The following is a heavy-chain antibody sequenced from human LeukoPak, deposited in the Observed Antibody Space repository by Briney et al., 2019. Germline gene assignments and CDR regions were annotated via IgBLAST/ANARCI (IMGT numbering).Heavy chain of an antibody. CDR1: GGSISSGSYY. V-gene: IGHV4-61*02. D-gene: IGHD3-16*01. CDR3: AGGFDY. Sequence: SEPLSLTCTVSGGSISSGSYYWSWIRQPAGKGLEWIGRIYTSGSTNYTPSLKSRVTISVDTSKNQFSLKLSSVTAADTAVYYCAGGFDYWGQGTLVTVSS. J-gene: IGHJ4*02. CDR2: IYTSGST.